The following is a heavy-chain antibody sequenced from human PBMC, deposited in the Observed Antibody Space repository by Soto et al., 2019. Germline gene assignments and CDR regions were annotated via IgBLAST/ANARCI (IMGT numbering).Heavy chain of an antibody. J-gene: IGHJ5*02. D-gene: IGHD6-13*01. CDR1: GGSISSGGYY. V-gene: IGHV4-31*03. CDR3: ARVFSDSSSFFDP. Sequence: PSETLSLTCTVSGGSISSGGYYWSWIRQHPGKGLEWIGYIYYSGSTYYNPSLKSRVTISVDTSKNQFSLKLSSVTAADTAVYYCARVFSDSSSFFDPWGQGTLVPVSS. CDR2: IYYSGST.